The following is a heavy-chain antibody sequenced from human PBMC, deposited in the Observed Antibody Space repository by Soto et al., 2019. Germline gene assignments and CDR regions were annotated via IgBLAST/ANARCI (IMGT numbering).Heavy chain of an antibody. CDR2: IYSGGST. CDR3: ARVGYCSGGSCYSNYMDV. V-gene: IGHV3-66*01. CDR1: GFTVSSNY. Sequence: GGFLRLSCAASGFTVSSNYMSWVRQAPGKGLEWVSVIYSGGSTYYADSVKGRFTISRDNSKNTLYLQMNSLRAEDTAVYYCARVGYCSGGSCYSNYMDVWGKGTTVTVSS. J-gene: IGHJ6*03. D-gene: IGHD2-15*01.